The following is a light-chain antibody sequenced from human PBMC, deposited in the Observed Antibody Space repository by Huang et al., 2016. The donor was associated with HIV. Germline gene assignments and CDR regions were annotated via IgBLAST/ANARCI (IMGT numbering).Light chain of an antibody. Sequence: IQLTLSPSSLSASVGDSVIITCRASQSINSYLNWYQLKPGKAPKLLIYAALTLQSGVPSRFTGSGSGTDFTLTISSLQPEDFATYYCQQTFNVWTFGQGTRVDIK. CDR1: QSINSY. V-gene: IGKV1-39*01. J-gene: IGKJ1*01. CDR2: AAL. CDR3: QQTFNVWT.